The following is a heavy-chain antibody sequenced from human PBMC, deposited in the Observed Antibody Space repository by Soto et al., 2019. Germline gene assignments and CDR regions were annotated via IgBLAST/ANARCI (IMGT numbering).Heavy chain of an antibody. CDR3: AKERMNHNSAWDPFHX. Sequence: GGSLRLSCAASGFTFSNYAMSWVRQAPGKGLEWVSCIGGGGDDTYYAYSVKGRFIMSRDNSNSTLSLQMNGLRAEDTAVYYCAKERMNHNSAWDPFHXWGQGTMVPVS. V-gene: IGHV3-23*01. CDR2: IGGGGDDT. J-gene: IGHJ3*02. D-gene: IGHD2-15*01. CDR1: GFTFSNYA.